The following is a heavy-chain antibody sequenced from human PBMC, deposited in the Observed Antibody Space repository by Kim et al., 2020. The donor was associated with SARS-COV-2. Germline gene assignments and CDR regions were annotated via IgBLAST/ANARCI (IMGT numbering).Heavy chain of an antibody. CDR3: ARPSGYCTGGGSCPGRDFYYYYIMDV. Sequence: GGSLRLSCAASGFTFSDFGMHWVRQAPGKGLEWVAVIWYDGSNEYYADSVKGRFTISRDNSKNTLYLQMNGLRAEDTAVYYCARPSGYCTGGGSCPGRDFYYYYIMDVWGQGTTVTVSS. V-gene: IGHV3-33*01. J-gene: IGHJ6*02. D-gene: IGHD2-8*02. CDR1: GFTFSDFG. CDR2: IWYDGSNE.